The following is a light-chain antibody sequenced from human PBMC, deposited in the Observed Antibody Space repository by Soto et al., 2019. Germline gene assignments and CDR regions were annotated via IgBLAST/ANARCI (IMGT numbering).Light chain of an antibody. Sequence: DIQMTQSPSTLSASVGHRLPITCRASPTISTWLAWYQHKPGKAPSLLIYDASKSQFGVPSRFSGSGSGTDFTFTISSLQPEDNATYYCQQYDNRPFTFGPGTKVDIK. V-gene: IGKV1-5*01. J-gene: IGKJ3*01. CDR2: DAS. CDR1: PTISTW. CDR3: QQYDNRPFT.